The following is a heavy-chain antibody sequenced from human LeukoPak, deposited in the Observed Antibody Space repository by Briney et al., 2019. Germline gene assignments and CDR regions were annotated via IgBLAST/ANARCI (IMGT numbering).Heavy chain of an antibody. J-gene: IGHJ4*02. V-gene: IGHV4-30-4*02. CDR2: IYYSGST. CDR3: ARERSSSWYSFPDY. CDR1: GGSISSGDYY. Sequence: PSETLSLTCTVSGGSISSGDYYWSWIRQPPGKGLEWIGYIYYSGSTYYNPSLKSRVTISVDTSKNQFSLKLSSVTAADTAVYYCARERSSSWYSFPDYWGQGTLVTVSS. D-gene: IGHD6-13*01.